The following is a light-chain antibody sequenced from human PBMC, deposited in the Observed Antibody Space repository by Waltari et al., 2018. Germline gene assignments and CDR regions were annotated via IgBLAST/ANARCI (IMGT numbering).Light chain of an antibody. CDR3: QQSYSTAPET. CDR1: QSVGSIY. J-gene: IGKJ1*01. CDR2: GTS. V-gene: IGKV3-20*01. Sequence: ESVLAQSPGTLSLSPGERATLSCRASQSVGSIYLAWYQQRPDQPPRVLVYGTSSRATGIPDRFSGSRSGSDFTLTISSLQVEDFATYYCQQSYSTAPETFGQGTRVDMK.